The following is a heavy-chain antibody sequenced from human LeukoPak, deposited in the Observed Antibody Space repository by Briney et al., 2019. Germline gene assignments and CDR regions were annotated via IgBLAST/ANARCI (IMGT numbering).Heavy chain of an antibody. J-gene: IGHJ4*02. CDR2: IYYSGST. D-gene: IGHD3-22*01. V-gene: IGHV4-39*01. CDR3: ARHFRHYYDTSGPVGYFNY. CDR1: GVSVSSSSYY. Sequence: SETLSLTCTASGVSVSSSSYYWGWIRQPPGKGLEWIGSIYYSGSTYYNPSLKSRVTISVDTSKDQFSLKLSSVTAADTAVYYCARHFRHYYDTSGPVGYFNYWGQGTLVTVSS.